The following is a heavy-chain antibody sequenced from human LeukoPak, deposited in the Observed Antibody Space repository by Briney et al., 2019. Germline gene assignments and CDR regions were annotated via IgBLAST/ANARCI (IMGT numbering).Heavy chain of an antibody. Sequence: ASVKVSCKASGGTFSSYAISWVRQAPGQGLEWMGGIIPIFGTTNHAQKFQGRVTITADESTITAYIKLSSLRSEDTAVYYCARAPTSTYYYDSSGYYFYAFDIWGQGTMVTVSS. CDR2: IIPIFGTT. CDR1: GGTFSSYA. CDR3: ARAPTSTYYYDSSGYYFYAFDI. D-gene: IGHD3-22*01. J-gene: IGHJ3*02. V-gene: IGHV1-69*13.